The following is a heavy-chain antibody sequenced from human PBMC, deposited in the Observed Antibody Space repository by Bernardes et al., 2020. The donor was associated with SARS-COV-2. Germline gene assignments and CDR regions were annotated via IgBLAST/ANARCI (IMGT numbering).Heavy chain of an antibody. CDR1: GYTFTTYY. CDR3: ARGPTYYFDTSVTYATKF. V-gene: IGHV1-2*02. Sequence: ASVKVSCKTSGYTFTTYYISWVRQAPGQGLEWMAWISPHNGHTDVAVRFRGRVTMTWDTSISTFYMELNRLTSDDTAVYFCARGPTYYFDTSVTYATKFWGQGTLVTVSS. J-gene: IGHJ4*02. D-gene: IGHD3-22*01. CDR2: ISPHNGHT.